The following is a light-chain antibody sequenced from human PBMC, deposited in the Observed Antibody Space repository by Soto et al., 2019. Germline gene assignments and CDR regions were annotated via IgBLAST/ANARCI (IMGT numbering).Light chain of an antibody. Sequence: EIVLTQSPGTLSLSPGERATLSCRASQSVSNNYLAWYQQKPGQAPRLLIYGASNRATGIPARFSGSGSGTEFTLTISSLQSEDFAVYYCQQYNNWPRTFGQGTKVEIK. V-gene: IGKV3-15*01. CDR3: QQYNNWPRT. J-gene: IGKJ1*01. CDR1: QSVSNN. CDR2: GAS.